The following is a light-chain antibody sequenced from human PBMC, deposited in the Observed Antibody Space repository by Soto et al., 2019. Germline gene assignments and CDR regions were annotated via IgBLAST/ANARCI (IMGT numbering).Light chain of an antibody. V-gene: IGKV3D-15*01. CDR3: HQYYAWPLT. J-gene: IGKJ4*01. Sequence: ETVMTQSRASLSVSPVERVSLSCRASQSIGTSLAWYQQRHGQAPRLIIYTASIRATGTPVRFSGIGSGTDLTLTLNSLQSEDFVIYYCHQYYAWPLTFGGGTKVEIK. CDR2: TAS. CDR1: QSIGTS.